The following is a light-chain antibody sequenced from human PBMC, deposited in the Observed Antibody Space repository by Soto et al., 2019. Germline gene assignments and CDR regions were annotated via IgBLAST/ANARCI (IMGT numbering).Light chain of an antibody. CDR2: DAS. CDR3: QQHRNWPWT. J-gene: IGKJ1*01. CDR1: QSVRSN. V-gene: IGKV3-11*01. Sequence: EIVLTQSPATLSLSPGERATLSCRASQSVRSNLAWYQQKPGQAPRLLIYDASNRATGIPGRFSGSGSGTDFTLTITNLEPEDFAVYYCQQHRNWPWTFGQGAKVEIK.